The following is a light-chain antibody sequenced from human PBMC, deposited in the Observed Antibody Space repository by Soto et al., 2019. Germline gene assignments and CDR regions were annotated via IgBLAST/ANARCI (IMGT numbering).Light chain of an antibody. V-gene: IGKV1-13*02. Sequence: AIQVTQSPSSLSASVGDRVTITCLASQDIRGALAWYQQKPGKPPKLLIYDVSTLENGVPSRFSGDSSGTQFTLTISGLQPDDFGTYYCQQINSYPVTFGLRTRLDIK. CDR2: DVS. CDR1: QDIRGA. J-gene: IGKJ5*01. CDR3: QQINSYPVT.